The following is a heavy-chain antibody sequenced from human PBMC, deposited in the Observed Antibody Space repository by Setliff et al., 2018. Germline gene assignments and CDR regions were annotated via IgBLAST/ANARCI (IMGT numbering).Heavy chain of an antibody. J-gene: IGHJ4*02. V-gene: IGHV4-59*02. D-gene: IGHD5-18*01. CDR1: GGSVSTYY. CDR2: IFYSGYT. Sequence: SETLSLTCSVSGGSVSTYYWSWIRQTPGKGLEWIGFIFYSGYTHYNPSLESRVTMSVDVSRDQFSLELSSVSAADTAEYFCARGSGRGYSYGLFDYWGQGSLVTVSS. CDR3: ARGSGRGYSYGLFDY.